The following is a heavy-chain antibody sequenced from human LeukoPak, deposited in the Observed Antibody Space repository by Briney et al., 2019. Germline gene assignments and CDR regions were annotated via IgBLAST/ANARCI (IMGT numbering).Heavy chain of an antibody. CDR2: IGTAGDP. D-gene: IGHD3-10*01. V-gene: IGHV3-13*05. CDR1: GFTFSSYD. CDR3: ARGGFMGRLYYYYGMDV. J-gene: IGHJ6*04. Sequence: GGSLRLSCAASGFTFSSYDMHWVCQATGKGLDWVSAIGTAGDPYYPGSVKGRFTISRENAKNSLYLQMNSLRAGDTAVYYCARGGFMGRLYYYYGMDVWGKGTTFTVSS.